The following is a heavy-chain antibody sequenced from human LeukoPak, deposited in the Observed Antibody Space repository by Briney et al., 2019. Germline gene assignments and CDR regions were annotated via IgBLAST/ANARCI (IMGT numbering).Heavy chain of an antibody. J-gene: IGHJ4*02. V-gene: IGHV1-69*04. CDR1: GGTFSSYA. D-gene: IGHD5-12*01. CDR2: IIPILGIA. Sequence: GASVKVSCKASGGTFSSYAISWVRQAPGQGLEWMGRIIPILGIANYAQKFQGRVTITADKSTSTAYMELSSLRSEDMAVYYCARHVDIVDYYFDYWGQGTLVTVSS. CDR3: ARHVDIVDYYFDY.